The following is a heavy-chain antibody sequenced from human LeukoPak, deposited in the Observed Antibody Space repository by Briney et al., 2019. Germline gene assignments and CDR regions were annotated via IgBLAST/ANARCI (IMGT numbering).Heavy chain of an antibody. CDR1: GYIFTSYY. CDR3: ARDRRYSYGIFDY. D-gene: IGHD5-18*01. Sequence: SVKVSCKASGYIFTSYYIHWVRQAPGQGLEWMGGIIPIFGTANYAQKFQGRVTITADKSTSTAYMELSSLRSEDTAVYYCARDRRYSYGIFDYWGQGTLVIVSS. CDR2: IIPIFGTA. J-gene: IGHJ4*02. V-gene: IGHV1-69*06.